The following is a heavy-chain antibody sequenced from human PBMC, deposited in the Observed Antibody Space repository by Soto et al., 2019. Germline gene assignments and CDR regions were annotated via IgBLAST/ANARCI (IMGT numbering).Heavy chain of an antibody. J-gene: IGHJ5*02. CDR2: INPSCEWT. CDR3: ARDNNIAAAGSWWFEP. Sequence: ASVNVSCDPSGYSFTSYYMHWVRLAPGKGLEWMGVINPSCEWTMYAQKFQGRVTMTRDTSTNTDYMELRSLRSEDTAVYYCARDNNIAAAGSWWFEPWGQGTLVTVSA. D-gene: IGHD6-13*01. CDR1: GYSFTSYY. V-gene: IGHV1-46*01.